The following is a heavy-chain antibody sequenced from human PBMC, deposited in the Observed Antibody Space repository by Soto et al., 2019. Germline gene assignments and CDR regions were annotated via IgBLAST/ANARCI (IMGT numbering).Heavy chain of an antibody. D-gene: IGHD3-10*01. CDR1: GFTFSSYA. Sequence: GGSLRLSCAASGFTFSSYAMSWVRQAPGKGLEWVSAISGSGGSTYYADSVKGRFTISRDNSKNTLYLQMNSLRAEDTAVYYCAKDPSGITMVRGVITLYFDYWGQGTLVTVSS. CDR3: AKDPSGITMVRGVITLYFDY. CDR2: ISGSGGST. V-gene: IGHV3-23*01. J-gene: IGHJ4*02.